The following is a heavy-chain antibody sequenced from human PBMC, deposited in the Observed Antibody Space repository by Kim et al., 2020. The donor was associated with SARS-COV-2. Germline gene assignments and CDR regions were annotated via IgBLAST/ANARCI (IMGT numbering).Heavy chain of an antibody. CDR3: AGSGYVDY. V-gene: IGHV3-9*01. J-gene: IGHJ4*02. Sequence: SGSIGYADSVKGRFTISRDNAMNSLYLQMNSLRAEDTALYYCAGSGYVDYWGQGTLVTVSS. D-gene: IGHD2-15*01. CDR2: SGSI.